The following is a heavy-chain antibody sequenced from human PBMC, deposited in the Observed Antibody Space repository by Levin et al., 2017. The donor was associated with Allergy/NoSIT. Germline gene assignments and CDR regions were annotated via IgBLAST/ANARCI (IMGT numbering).Heavy chain of an antibody. CDR3: ARGLKILTTGSLYHNAMDA. J-gene: IGHJ6*02. CDR1: TFLFSDYT. Sequence: GGSLRLSCAASTFLFSDYTMNWVRQAPGKGLEWVASISRRSSYIYYADSVKGRFTISRDNAKNSVSLQMNSLRAEDKAIYYWARGLKILTTGSLYHNAMDAWGQGTTVSVSS. CDR2: ISRRSSYI. D-gene: IGHD3-9*01. V-gene: IGHV3-21*06.